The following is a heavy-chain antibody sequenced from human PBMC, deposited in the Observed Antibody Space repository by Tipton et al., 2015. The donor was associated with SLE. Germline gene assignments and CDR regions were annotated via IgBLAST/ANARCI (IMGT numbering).Heavy chain of an antibody. J-gene: IGHJ6*02. CDR2: IYYSGST. V-gene: IGHV4-59*08. CDR1: GGSISSYY. D-gene: IGHD1-26*01. CDR3: ARHLPYSGSFLHYYGMDV. Sequence: TLSLTCTVSGGSISSYYWSWIRQPPGRGLEWIGYIYYSGSTNYNPSLKSRVTISVDTSKNQFSLKLSSVTAADTAVYYGARHLPYSGSFLHYYGMDVWGQGTTVTVSS.